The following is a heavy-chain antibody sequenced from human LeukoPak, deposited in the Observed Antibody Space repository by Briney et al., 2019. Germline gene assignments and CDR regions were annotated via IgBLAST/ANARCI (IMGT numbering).Heavy chain of an antibody. CDR1: GGSISSNY. V-gene: IGHV4-59*01. CDR2: IYYSGSN. J-gene: IGHJ3*02. CDR3: ARAYSSSTNAFDI. Sequence: PSETLSLTCTVSGGSISSNYWSWIRQPPGKGLDWIGYIYYSGSNNYNPSLKSRVTISVDTSKNQFSLKLSSVTAADTAVYYCARAYSSSTNAFDIWGQGTMVTVSS. D-gene: IGHD6-6*01.